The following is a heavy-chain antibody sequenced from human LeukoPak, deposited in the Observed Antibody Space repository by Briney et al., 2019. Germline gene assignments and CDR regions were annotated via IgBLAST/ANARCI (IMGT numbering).Heavy chain of an antibody. Sequence: GGSLRLSCAASGFTFSSYSMNWVRQAPGKGLEWVSSISSSSSYIYYADSVKGRFTISRDNAKNSLYLQMNSLRAEDTAVYYCARDHCSSTSCHYYYGMDVWGQGTTVTVSS. J-gene: IGHJ6*02. CDR2: ISSSSSYI. CDR1: GFTFSSYS. V-gene: IGHV3-21*01. D-gene: IGHD2-2*01. CDR3: ARDHCSSTSCHYYYGMDV.